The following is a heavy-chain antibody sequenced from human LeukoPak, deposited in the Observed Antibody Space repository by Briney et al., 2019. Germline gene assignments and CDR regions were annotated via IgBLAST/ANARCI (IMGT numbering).Heavy chain of an antibody. CDR1: GVTFSSYS. Sequence: PGGSLRLSCAASGVTFSSYSMNWVRQAPGKGLEWVSSISSTSSYIYYVDSVKGRFTISRDNAKNSLYLQMNSLRAEDTAIYYCATSQQLIPGLGALDVWGQGTMVTVSS. CDR3: ATSQQLIPGLGALDV. CDR2: ISSTSSYI. D-gene: IGHD6-13*01. V-gene: IGHV3-21*01. J-gene: IGHJ3*01.